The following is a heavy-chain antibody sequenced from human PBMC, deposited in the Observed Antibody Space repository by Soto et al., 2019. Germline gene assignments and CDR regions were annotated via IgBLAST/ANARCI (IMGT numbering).Heavy chain of an antibody. Sequence: QVQLQESGPGLVKPSQTLSLTCTVSGGSISSGGYYWSWIRQHPGKGLEWIGYIYYSGSTYYNPSLTSRVXXXVXXSKNQFSLKLSSVAAADTAVYYCARGGRRSPGMDVWGQGTTVTVSS. J-gene: IGHJ6*02. CDR2: IYYSGST. V-gene: IGHV4-31*03. CDR3: ARGGRRSPGMDV. CDR1: GGSISSGGYY.